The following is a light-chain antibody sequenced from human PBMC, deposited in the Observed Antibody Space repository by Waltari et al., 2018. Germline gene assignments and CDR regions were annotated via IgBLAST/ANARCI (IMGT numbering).Light chain of an antibody. CDR3: MQRLQTPWT. CDR2: LGS. Sequence: DIVMTQSPLSLSVTPGEPASISCRSSQSLLYSNGYYHMDWYLQKPGQSPQLLIYLGSHRASGVPDRFSGSRSGTDFTLRISRVEAEDIGVYYCMQRLQTPWTFGQGTKVEIK. CDR1: QSLLYSNGYYH. V-gene: IGKV2-28*01. J-gene: IGKJ1*01.